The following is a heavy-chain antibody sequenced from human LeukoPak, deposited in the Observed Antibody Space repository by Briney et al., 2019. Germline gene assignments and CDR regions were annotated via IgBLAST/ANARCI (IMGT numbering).Heavy chain of an antibody. Sequence: SETLSLTCAVYGGSVSGYYWSWIRQPPGKGLEWSGEINHSGSTNYNPSLRSRVTISVDTSKNQFSLKLSSVTAADTAVYYCARVRRWQLVGYYYYYMDVWGKGTTVTVSS. V-gene: IGHV4-34*01. CDR1: GGSVSGYY. J-gene: IGHJ6*03. CDR2: INHSGST. CDR3: ARVRRWQLVGYYYYYMDV. D-gene: IGHD6-6*01.